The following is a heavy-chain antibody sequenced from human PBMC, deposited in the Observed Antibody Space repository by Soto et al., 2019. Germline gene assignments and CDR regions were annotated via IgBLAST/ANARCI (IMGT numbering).Heavy chain of an antibody. D-gene: IGHD3-3*01. CDR3: ARDEVPFKSVVGVVILDY. CDR1: GFTFSNYA. V-gene: IGHV3-30-3*01. J-gene: IGHJ4*02. Sequence: QVQLVESGVGVVQPGRSLRLSCAASGFTFSNYAVHWVRQAPGKGLEWVALISYDGGNKYYADSVKGRFTISRDNSKNTLYLPMNSLGPEDTAVYYCARDEVPFKSVVGVVILDYWGQGTLVTVSS. CDR2: ISYDGGNK.